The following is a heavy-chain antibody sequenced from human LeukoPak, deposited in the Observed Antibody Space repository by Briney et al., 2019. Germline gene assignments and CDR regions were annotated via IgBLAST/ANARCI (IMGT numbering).Heavy chain of an antibody. CDR2: IYYSGST. D-gene: IGHD3-10*01. V-gene: IGHV4-61*05. Sequence: KPSETLSLTCTVSGGSISSSSYYWSWIRQPPGKGLEWIGYIYYSGSTNYNPSLKSRVTISVDTSKNQFSLKVSSVTAADTAVYYCASNYYGSGSLDYWGQGNLVTVSS. J-gene: IGHJ4*02. CDR3: ASNYYGSGSLDY. CDR1: GGSISSSSYY.